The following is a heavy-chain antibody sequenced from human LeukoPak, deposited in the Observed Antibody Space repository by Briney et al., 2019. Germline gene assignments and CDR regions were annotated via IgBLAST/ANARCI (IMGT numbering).Heavy chain of an antibody. CDR1: GFTFDDHG. Sequence: AGGSLRLSCAASGFTFDDHGMSWVRQAPGKGLEWVSGISGGGGSTYYTDSVKGRFTISRDNSKNTLYLQMNSLRAEDTAVYYCAKDGVGATNGYWGQGTLVTVSS. V-gene: IGHV3-23*01. CDR3: AKDGVGATNGY. J-gene: IGHJ4*02. D-gene: IGHD1-26*01. CDR2: ISGGGGST.